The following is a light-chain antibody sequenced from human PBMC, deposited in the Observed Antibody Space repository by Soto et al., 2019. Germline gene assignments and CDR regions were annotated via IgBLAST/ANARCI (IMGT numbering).Light chain of an antibody. CDR2: AAS. J-gene: IGKJ2*01. CDR1: QSISSY. V-gene: IGKV1-39*01. CDR3: QQSYSTPYT. Sequence: DIQMTQSPSSLSASVGDRVTITCRASQSISSYLNCYQQKPGKAPKLLIHAASSLQSGVPSRFSGSGSGTDFTLTISSPQPEDFATYYCQQSYSTPYTFGQGTKLEIK.